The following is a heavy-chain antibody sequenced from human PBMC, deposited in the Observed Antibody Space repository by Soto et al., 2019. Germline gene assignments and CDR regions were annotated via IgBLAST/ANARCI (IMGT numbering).Heavy chain of an antibody. D-gene: IGHD1-1*01. CDR3: ARDLQPWLPGTKYYYYGMDV. J-gene: IGHJ6*02. Sequence: ASVKVSCKASGYSFISYAMHWVRQAPGQRLEWMGWINAGNDNTKYSQKFQGRVTLTRDTSASTAYMELSSLRSADTAVYYCARDLQPWLPGTKYYYYGMDVWGQGTTVTVSS. CDR1: GYSFISYA. CDR2: INAGNDNT. V-gene: IGHV1-3*01.